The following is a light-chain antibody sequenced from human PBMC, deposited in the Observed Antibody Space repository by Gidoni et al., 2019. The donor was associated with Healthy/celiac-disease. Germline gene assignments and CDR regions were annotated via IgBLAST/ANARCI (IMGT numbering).Light chain of an antibody. J-gene: IGLJ2*01. V-gene: IGLV1-44*01. CDR2: SNN. CDR1: SSHIGSNT. CDR3: AAWDDSLNGVV. Sequence: QSVLTQPASASGTPGQRVTISCSGSSSHIGSNTVNWYQQLPGTAPKLLIYSNNQRPSGVPDRCSGSKSGTSASLAISGLQSEDEADYYCAAWDDSLNGVVFGGGTKLTVL.